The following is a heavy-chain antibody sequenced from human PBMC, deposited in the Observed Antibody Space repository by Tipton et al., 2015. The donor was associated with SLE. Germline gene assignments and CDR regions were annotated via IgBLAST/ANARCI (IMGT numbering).Heavy chain of an antibody. J-gene: IGHJ6*02. CDR2: IFYTGST. CDR1: GGFISSYF. Sequence: GLVKPSETLSLTCTVSGGFISSYFWTWIRQPPGKGLEWIGHIFYTGSTRYNPSLKSRVTISVDTSKSQIFLKMSSVTAADTAVYYCARDSLNWGSYYHGMDVWGQGTTVTVSS. V-gene: IGHV4-59*01. D-gene: IGHD3-16*01. CDR3: ARDSLNWGSYYHGMDV.